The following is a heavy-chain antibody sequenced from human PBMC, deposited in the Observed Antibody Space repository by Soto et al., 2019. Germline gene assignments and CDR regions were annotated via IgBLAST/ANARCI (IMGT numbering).Heavy chain of an antibody. J-gene: IGHJ4*02. CDR3: ARDLGHCSSTSCYGYYFNY. CDR1: GASIRSSTFY. CDR2: IYYDGST. V-gene: IGHV4-39*07. Sequence: SETLSLTCTVSGASIRSSTFYWGWIRQPPGKGLESIANIYYDGSTYYNPSLKSRVTISVDTSKNQFSLKLSSVTAADTAVYYCARDLGHCSSTSCYGYYFNYWGQGTLVTVSS. D-gene: IGHD2-2*01.